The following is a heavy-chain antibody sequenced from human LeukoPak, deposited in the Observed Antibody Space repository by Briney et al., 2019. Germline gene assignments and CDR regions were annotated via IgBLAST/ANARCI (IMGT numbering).Heavy chain of an antibody. CDR3: ARSDDESYSSGWYWFDP. V-gene: IGHV3-30-3*01. CDR1: GFTFSSYA. Sequence: GRSLRLSCAASGFTFSSYAMHWVRQAPGKGLEWVAVISYDGSNKYYADSVKGRFTISRDNSKNTLCLQMNSLRAEDTAVYYCARSDDESYSSGWYWFDPWGQGTLVTVSS. J-gene: IGHJ5*02. D-gene: IGHD6-19*01. CDR2: ISYDGSNK.